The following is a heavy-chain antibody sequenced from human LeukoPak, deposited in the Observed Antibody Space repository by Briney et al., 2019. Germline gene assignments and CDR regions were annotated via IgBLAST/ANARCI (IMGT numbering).Heavy chain of an antibody. CDR2: INHSGST. CDR3: ARAGKLGYYYYYYGMDV. D-gene: IGHD1-1*01. J-gene: IGHJ6*02. Sequence: SETLSLTGAVYGGSFSGYYWSWIRQPPGKGLEWIGEINHSGSTNYNPSLKSRVTISVDTSKNQFSLKLSSVTAADTAVYYCARAGKLGYYYYYYGMDVWGQGTTVTVSS. V-gene: IGHV4-34*01. CDR1: GGSFSGYY.